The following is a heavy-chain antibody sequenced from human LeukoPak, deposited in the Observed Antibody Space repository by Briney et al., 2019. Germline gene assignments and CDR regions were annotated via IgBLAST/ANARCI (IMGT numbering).Heavy chain of an antibody. J-gene: IGHJ3*02. Sequence: PGRSLRLSCAASGFTFDDYAMHWVRQAPGKGLEWVSGISWNSGSIGYADSVKGRFTISRDNAKNSLYLQMNSLRAEAMALYYCAKGGATDAFDIWGQGTMVTVSS. D-gene: IGHD5-12*01. CDR2: ISWNSGSI. CDR1: GFTFDDYA. V-gene: IGHV3-9*03. CDR3: AKGGATDAFDI.